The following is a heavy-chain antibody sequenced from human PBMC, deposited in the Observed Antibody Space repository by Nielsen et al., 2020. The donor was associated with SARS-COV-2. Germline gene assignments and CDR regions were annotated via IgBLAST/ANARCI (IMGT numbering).Heavy chain of an antibody. CDR2: IYYSGST. D-gene: IGHD4-17*01. CDR3: AIERGYDYGDYPENETKYYYYYYMDV. J-gene: IGHJ6*03. CDR1: GGSISSGDYC. Sequence: SETLSLTCTVSGGSISSGDYCWSWIRQPPGKGLEWIGYIYYSGSTYYNPSLKSRVTISVDTSKNQFSLKLSSVTAADTAVYYCAIERGYDYGDYPENETKYYYYYYMDVWGKGTTVTVSS. V-gene: IGHV4-30-4*01.